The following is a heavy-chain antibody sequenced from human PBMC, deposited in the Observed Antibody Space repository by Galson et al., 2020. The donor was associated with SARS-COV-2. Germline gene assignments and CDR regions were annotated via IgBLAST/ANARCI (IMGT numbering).Heavy chain of an antibody. J-gene: IGHJ3*01. Sequence: GGSLRLSCAASGLTLSAYAVHWVRQAPGKGLEWVSVISVRRTATYYADSGKGRFTISRDNSKNTVYLQMDSLRVEDTATYYCGKDPNGGYVGAFDFWGQGTVVTVSS. CDR1: GLTLSAYA. CDR2: ISVRRTAT. V-gene: IGHV3-23*01. D-gene: IGHD4-17*01. CDR3: GKDPNGGYVGAFDF.